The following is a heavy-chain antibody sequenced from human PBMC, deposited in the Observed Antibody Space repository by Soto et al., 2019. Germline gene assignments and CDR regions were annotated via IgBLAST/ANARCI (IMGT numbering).Heavy chain of an antibody. CDR1: GFTFSDYG. Sequence: QVQLVESGGGVVQPGRSLRLSCAVSGFTFSDYGMHWVRQAPGKGLEWVAVMSYAGSYKYYADSVKGRVTISRDLSGNTLSLQMNSLRLEDTPVSFSTKEMYPRTVLDSSSPWGDYWDQGTLVTGSS. J-gene: IGHJ4*02. CDR3: TKEMYPRTVLDSSSPWGDY. D-gene: IGHD6-6*01. V-gene: IGHV3-30*18. CDR2: MSYAGSYK.